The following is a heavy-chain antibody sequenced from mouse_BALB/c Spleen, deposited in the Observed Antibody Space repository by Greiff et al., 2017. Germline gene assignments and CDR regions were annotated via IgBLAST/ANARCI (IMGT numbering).Heavy chain of an antibody. J-gene: IGHJ3*01. V-gene: IGHV7-3*02. CDR2: IRNKANGYTT. D-gene: IGHD2-3*01. CDR1: GFTFTDYY. Sequence: EVNVVESGGGLVQPGGSLRLSCATSGFTFTDYYMSWVRQPPGKALEWLGFIRNKANGYTTEYSASVKGRFTISRDNSQSILYLQMNTLRAEDSATYYCARDRDGYYVLSYWGQGTLVTVSA. CDR3: ARDRDGYYVLSY.